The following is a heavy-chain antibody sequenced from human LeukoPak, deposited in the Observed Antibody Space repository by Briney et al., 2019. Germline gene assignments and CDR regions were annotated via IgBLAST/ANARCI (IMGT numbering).Heavy chain of an antibody. CDR1: GDSISSSY. Sequence: SETLSLTCTVFGDSISSSYWSWIRQPAGKGLEYIGRIYISGSTNYNPSLKSRVTMSLDTSKNQFSLKLTSVTAADTAVYYCARERDEVAAIRFDYWGRGTLVTVSS. D-gene: IGHD5-12*01. CDR3: ARERDEVAAIRFDY. CDR2: IYISGST. V-gene: IGHV4-4*07. J-gene: IGHJ4*02.